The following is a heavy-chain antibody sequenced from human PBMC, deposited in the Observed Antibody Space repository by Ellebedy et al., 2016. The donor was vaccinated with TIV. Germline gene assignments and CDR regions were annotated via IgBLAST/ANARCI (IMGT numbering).Heavy chain of an antibody. CDR3: ARRQMTERTISEYNWFDP. CDR1: GGSIGSSY. Sequence: MPSETLSLTCTVSGGSIGSSYWNWIRQAPGKGLEWIGYIHHSGSTNYNPSLNSRVTISMDTSKNQFSLELSSVTAADAAVYCARRQMTERTISEYNWFDPWGQGTLVTVSS. D-gene: IGHD3-3*01. CDR2: IHHSGST. J-gene: IGHJ5*02. V-gene: IGHV4-59*08.